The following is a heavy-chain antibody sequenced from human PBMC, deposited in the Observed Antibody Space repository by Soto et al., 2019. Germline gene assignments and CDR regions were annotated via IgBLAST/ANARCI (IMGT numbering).Heavy chain of an antibody. CDR3: ERGMVALLRAYYYGMDV. D-gene: IGHD2-15*01. Sequence: GGSLRLSCAASGFTVSSNYMSWVRQAPGKGLEWVSVIYSGGSTYYADSVKGRFTISRDNSKNTLYLQMNSLRAEDTAVYYCERGMVALLRAYYYGMDVWGQGTKVTVS. V-gene: IGHV3-53*01. J-gene: IGHJ6*02. CDR1: GFTVSSNY. CDR2: IYSGGST.